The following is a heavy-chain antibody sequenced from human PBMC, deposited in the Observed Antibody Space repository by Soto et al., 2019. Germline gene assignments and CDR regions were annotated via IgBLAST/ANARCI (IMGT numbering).Heavy chain of an antibody. V-gene: IGHV6-1*01. J-gene: IGHJ6*02. Sequence: PSQTLSLTCXISGDSVSSSSAAWNWIRQSPSRGLEWLGRTYYRSKWYNDYAVSVKSRITINPDTSKNQFSLQLNSVTPEDTAVYYCASTRLLWFGELSAYYYYYGMDVWGQGTTVTVSS. CDR3: ASTRLLWFGELSAYYYYYGMDV. D-gene: IGHD3-10*01. CDR2: TYYRSKWYN. CDR1: GDSVSSSSAA.